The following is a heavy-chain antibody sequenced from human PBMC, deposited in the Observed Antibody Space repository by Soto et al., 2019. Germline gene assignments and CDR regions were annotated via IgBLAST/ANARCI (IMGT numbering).Heavy chain of an antibody. D-gene: IGHD1-26*01. Sequence: QVQLVESGGGVVQPARSLRLSCAASGFTFRSYTMHWVRQAPGKGLEWVGVITYDGTNQYYADSVKGRFTISRDNSRNTLYLQMNSLRPDDTAVYYCARAPSGSYPEFDYWGQGTLVTVFS. CDR3: ARAPSGSYPEFDY. CDR1: GFTFRSYT. CDR2: ITYDGTNQ. J-gene: IGHJ4*02. V-gene: IGHV3-30-3*01.